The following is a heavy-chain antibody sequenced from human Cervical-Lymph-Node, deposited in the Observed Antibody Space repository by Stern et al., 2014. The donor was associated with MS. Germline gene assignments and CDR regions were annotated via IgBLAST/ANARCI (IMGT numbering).Heavy chain of an antibody. CDR2: INTYNGNT. CDR3: AREDTGDSYFDY. Sequence: VQLVESGAEVKKPGASVKVSCKASGYTFTSYGIRWVRQAPGQGLEWMGWINTYNGNTNYAQKLQGRVTMTTDTPTSTAYMELRSLRSDDTAVYYCAREDTGDSYFDYWGQGTLVTVSS. D-gene: IGHD2-21*02. CDR1: GYTFTSYG. J-gene: IGHJ4*02. V-gene: IGHV1-18*01.